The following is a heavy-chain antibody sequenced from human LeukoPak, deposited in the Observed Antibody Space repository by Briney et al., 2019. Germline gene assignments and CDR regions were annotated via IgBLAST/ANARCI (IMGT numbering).Heavy chain of an antibody. CDR2: IYPGDSDT. V-gene: IGHV5-51*01. J-gene: IGHJ3*02. Sequence: GESLKISCKGSGYSFTSYWFGWVRQMPGKGLEWMGIIYPGDSDTRYSPSFQGQVTISADKSISTAYLQWSSLKASDTAMYYCARLLLGDYVWGSFAFDIWGQGTMVTVSS. D-gene: IGHD3-16*01. CDR1: GYSFTSYW. CDR3: ARLLLGDYVWGSFAFDI.